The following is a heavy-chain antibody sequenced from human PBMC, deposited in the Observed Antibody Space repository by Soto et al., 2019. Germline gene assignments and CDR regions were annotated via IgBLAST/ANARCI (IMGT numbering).Heavy chain of an antibody. J-gene: IGHJ4*02. Sequence: EVQLLESGGGLAQPGGSLRLSCAASGFTFRTYAMNWVRQAPGKGLEWVSVMVGDGSSWDYVDSVRGRFTISRDNSKNTLYLRMNSLRAEDTAVYYCAKDLRPDGRYDLDYWGQGTLVTVSS. V-gene: IGHV3-23*01. CDR3: AKDLRPDGRYDLDY. CDR2: MVGDGSSW. CDR1: GFTFRTYA. D-gene: IGHD1-26*01.